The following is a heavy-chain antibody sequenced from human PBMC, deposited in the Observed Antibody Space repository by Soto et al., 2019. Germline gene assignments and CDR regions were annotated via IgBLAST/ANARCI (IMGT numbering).Heavy chain of an antibody. CDR3: ARVGLGAYDY. V-gene: IGHV1-69*01. CDR1: GGIFSNFA. D-gene: IGHD6-19*01. CDR2: IIPTLGTP. Sequence: QVQLVQSGAEVKKPGSSVKVSCKASGGIFSNFAFNWMRQAPGQGLEWMGGIIPTLGTPHYAQKFLGRVTITADEYTRTVYMEMSSLTVEDTDVYYCARVGLGAYDYWGQGTLVIVSS. J-gene: IGHJ4*02.